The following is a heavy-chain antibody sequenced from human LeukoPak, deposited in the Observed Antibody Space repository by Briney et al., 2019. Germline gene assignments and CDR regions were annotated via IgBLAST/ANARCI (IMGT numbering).Heavy chain of an antibody. D-gene: IGHD6-19*01. V-gene: IGHV3-30*18. Sequence: GGSLRLSCAASRFIFSTYGMHWVRQAPGKGLEWVAVISYDGSNKYYADSVKGRFTISRDNSKNTLYLQMNSLRAEDTAVYYCAKLAVAGTSIDYWGQGTLVTVSS. CDR2: ISYDGSNK. J-gene: IGHJ4*02. CDR3: AKLAVAGTSIDY. CDR1: RFIFSTYG.